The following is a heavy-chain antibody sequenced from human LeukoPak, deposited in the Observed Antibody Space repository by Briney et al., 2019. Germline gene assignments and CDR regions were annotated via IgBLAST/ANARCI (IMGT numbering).Heavy chain of an antibody. J-gene: IGHJ6*02. Sequence: GGSLSLSCAVSGFTFSNYWMTWVSQAPGEGLEWVANIKEDGSEKYYADSVEGRFTVSRDYSKNSLSLQTYSLRAEDTAVYYCARGHYGMDVWGQGTTVIVSS. CDR3: ARGHYGMDV. CDR2: IKEDGSEK. V-gene: IGHV3-7*01. CDR1: GFTFSNYW.